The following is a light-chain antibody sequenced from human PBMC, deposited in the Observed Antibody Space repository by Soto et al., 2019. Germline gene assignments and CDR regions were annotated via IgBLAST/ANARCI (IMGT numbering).Light chain of an antibody. J-gene: IGLJ1*01. Sequence: QAVVTQPPSVSGAPGQRVTISCTGSRSNIGATYDVQWYQQLPGTAPKLLIYGNSNRPSGVPDRFSGSKSGTSASLAITGLQADDEADYYCQSYDSSLSAHYVFGTGTKLTVL. CDR3: QSYDSSLSAHYV. V-gene: IGLV1-40*01. CDR1: RSNIGATYD. CDR2: GNS.